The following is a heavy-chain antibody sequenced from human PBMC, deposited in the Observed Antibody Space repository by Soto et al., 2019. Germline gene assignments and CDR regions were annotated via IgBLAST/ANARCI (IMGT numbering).Heavy chain of an antibody. Sequence: QITLKESGPTLVKPTQTLTLTCTFSGFSLSTSGVGVGWIRQPPGKALEWLALIYWDDDKRYSPSLKSRLTITKDTSKNQVVLTMTNVDPVDTATYYCAHRRDGYAGDYFDYWGQGTLVTVSS. CDR2: IYWDDDK. D-gene: IGHD5-12*01. J-gene: IGHJ4*02. V-gene: IGHV2-5*02. CDR1: GFSLSTSGVG. CDR3: AHRRDGYAGDYFDY.